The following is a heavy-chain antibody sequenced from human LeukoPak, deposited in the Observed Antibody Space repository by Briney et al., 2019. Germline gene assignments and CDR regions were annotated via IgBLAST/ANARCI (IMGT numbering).Heavy chain of an antibody. Sequence: ASVKVSCKASGYTFTNYGISWARQAPGQGLEWMGWISGYNGNTNYAQKLQGRVTMTTDTSTSTAYMELRNLISDDTAVYYCARDWVGDYALDYWGQGTLVTVSS. CDR1: GYTFTNYG. CDR2: ISGYNGNT. CDR3: ARDWVGDYALDY. J-gene: IGHJ4*02. D-gene: IGHD4-17*01. V-gene: IGHV1-18*01.